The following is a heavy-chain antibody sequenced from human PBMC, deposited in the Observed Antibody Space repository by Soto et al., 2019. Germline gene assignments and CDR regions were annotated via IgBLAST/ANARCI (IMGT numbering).Heavy chain of an antibody. Sequence: EVQLVESGGGLMKPGGSLRLSCAASGFTFRNAWMNWVRQAPGKGLEWVGRIKSKSDRGTTDYAAPVKGRFTISRDDSKNTVHLQMNSLKTEDTAVYYCATDRVPLSAAAQLSDYWGQGALLTVSS. J-gene: IGHJ4*02. CDR2: IKSKSDRGTT. D-gene: IGHD6-13*01. CDR3: ATDRVPLSAAAQLSDY. V-gene: IGHV3-15*07. CDR1: GFTFRNAW.